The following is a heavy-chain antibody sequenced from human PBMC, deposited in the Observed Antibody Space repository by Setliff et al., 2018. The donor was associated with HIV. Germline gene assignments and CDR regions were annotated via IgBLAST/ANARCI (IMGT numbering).Heavy chain of an antibody. V-gene: IGHV3-21*01. CDR3: ARGRSPHWELVPEGAFDI. D-gene: IGHD2-8*02. CDR2: ISSSSSYI. J-gene: IGHJ3*02. Sequence: GGSLRLSCAASGFTFSSYSMNWVRQAPGKGLEWVSSISSSSSYIYYADSVKGRFTISRDNAKNSLYLQMNSLRAEDTAVYYCARGRSPHWELVPEGAFDIWGQGTMVTVSS. CDR1: GFTFSSYS.